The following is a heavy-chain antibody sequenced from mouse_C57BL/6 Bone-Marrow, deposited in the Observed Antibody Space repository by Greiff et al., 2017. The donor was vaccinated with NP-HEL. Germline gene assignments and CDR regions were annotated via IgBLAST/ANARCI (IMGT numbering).Heavy chain of an antibody. V-gene: IGHV1-50*01. CDR1: GYTFTSYW. Sequence: QVQLQQPGAELVKPGASVKLSCKASGYTFTSYWMQWVKQRPGQGLEWIGEIDPSDSYTNYNQKFKGKATLTVDTSSSTAYMQLSSLTSEDSAVYYCARAEVTTGYYYAMDYGGQGTSVTVSS. D-gene: IGHD2-2*01. CDR2: IDPSDSYT. CDR3: ARAEVTTGYYYAMDY. J-gene: IGHJ4*01.